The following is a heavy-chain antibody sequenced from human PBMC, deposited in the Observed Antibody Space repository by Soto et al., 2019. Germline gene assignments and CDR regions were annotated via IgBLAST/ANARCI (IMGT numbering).Heavy chain of an antibody. D-gene: IGHD6-19*01. CDR1: GFAFSRYW. CDR3: ARDSPPVPPHPYSNYGMDV. CDR2: IKSDGSSI. J-gene: IGHJ6*02. V-gene: IGHV3-74*01. Sequence: EVQLVESGGGLVQPGGSLRLSCAASGFAFSRYWMHWVRQAPGKGLVWVARIKSDGSSINYADSVRGRFTISRDNANNTLYLQMNNLGAADTAVYFCARDSPPVPPHPYSNYGMDVWGQGTTVTVS.